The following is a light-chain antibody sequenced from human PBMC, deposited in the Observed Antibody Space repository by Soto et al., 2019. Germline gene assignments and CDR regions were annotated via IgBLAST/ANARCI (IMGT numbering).Light chain of an antibody. CDR2: GAS. CDR3: QQYGSSPLT. J-gene: IGKJ4*01. Sequence: EVVLTQSPGTLSLSPGESATLSCRASRSVSSSYLAWYQQKPGQAHRLLIYGASSRATGISDRLSGSGSGTDFTLTISGLEPEDFAGYYCQQYGSSPLTFGGGTKVEIK. CDR1: RSVSSSY. V-gene: IGKV3-20*01.